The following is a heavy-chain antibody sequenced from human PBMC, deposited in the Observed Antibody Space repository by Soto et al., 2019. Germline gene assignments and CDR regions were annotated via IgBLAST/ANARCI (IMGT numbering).Heavy chain of an antibody. CDR2: IIPIFGTA. V-gene: IGHV1-69*13. J-gene: IGHJ6*02. Sequence: SVKVSFKASGGTFSSYAISWLRQAPGQGLEWMGGIIPIFGTANYAQKFQGRVTITADESTSTAYMELSSLRSEDTAVYYCARGAPSSSWPYYYYYGMDVWGQGTTVTVSS. D-gene: IGHD6-13*01. CDR3: ARGAPSSSWPYYYYYGMDV. CDR1: GGTFSSYA.